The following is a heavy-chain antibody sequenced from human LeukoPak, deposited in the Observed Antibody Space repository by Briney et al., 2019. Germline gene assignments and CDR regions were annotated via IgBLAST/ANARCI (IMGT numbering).Heavy chain of an antibody. CDR3: ARVRYRLAETYIDY. CDR1: GYTFTSYG. CDR2: ISAYNGNT. J-gene: IGHJ4*02. D-gene: IGHD3-16*01. Sequence: ASVKVSCKASGYTFTSYGISWVRQAPGQGLEWMGWISAYNGNTNYAQKLQGRVTMTTDTSTNTAYMELRSLRSDDTAVYYCARVRYRLAETYIDYWGQGTLVTVSS. V-gene: IGHV1-18*01.